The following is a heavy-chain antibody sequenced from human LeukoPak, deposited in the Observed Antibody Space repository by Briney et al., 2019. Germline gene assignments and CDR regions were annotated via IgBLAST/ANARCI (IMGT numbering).Heavy chain of an antibody. V-gene: IGHV4-59*01. CDR1: GGSISSYY. CDR3: ARDMAYCGGDCLPDY. D-gene: IGHD2-21*02. CDR2: IYYSGST. J-gene: IGHJ4*02. Sequence: PSETLSLTCTVSGGSISSYYWSWIRQPPGKGLEGIGYIYYSGSTNYNPSPKSRVTISVDTSKNQFSLKLSSVTAADTAVYYCARDMAYCGGDCLPDYWGQGTLVTVSS.